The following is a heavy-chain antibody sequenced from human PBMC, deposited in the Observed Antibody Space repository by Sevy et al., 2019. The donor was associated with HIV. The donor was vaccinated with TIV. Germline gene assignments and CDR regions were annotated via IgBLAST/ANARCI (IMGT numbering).Heavy chain of an antibody. J-gene: IGHJ6*03. CDR1: GDSVSSNSAA. D-gene: IGHD2-2*01. CDR3: ARSTWDIVVVPAAMPPYYYYMDV. Sequence: KQSQTLSLTCAISGDSVSSNSAAWNWIRQSPSRGLEWLGRTYYRSKWYNDYAVSVKSRITINPDTSKNQFSLQLNSVTPEDTAVYYCARSTWDIVVVPAAMPPYYYYMDVWGKGTTVTVSS. CDR2: TYYRSKWYN. V-gene: IGHV6-1*01.